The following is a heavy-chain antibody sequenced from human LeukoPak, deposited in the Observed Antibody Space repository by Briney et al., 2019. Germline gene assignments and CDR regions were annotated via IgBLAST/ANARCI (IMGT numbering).Heavy chain of an antibody. V-gene: IGHV4-30-4*01. Sequence: PSETLSLTCTASGFSFTNIYSYWICSRQAPGKGPEWIVYIYYDGSAYYSSSLKSRVFISVDTSRNQFFLRLTSVTAADTAVYYCARCDVRAGAGEGNWFDPWGQGILVGVPS. D-gene: IGHD6-13*01. CDR3: ARCDVRAGAGEGNWFDP. J-gene: IGHJ5*02. CDR2: IYYDGSA. CDR1: GFSFTNIYSY.